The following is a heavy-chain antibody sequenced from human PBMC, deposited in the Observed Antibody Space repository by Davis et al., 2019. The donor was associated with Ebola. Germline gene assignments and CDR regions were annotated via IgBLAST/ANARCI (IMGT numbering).Heavy chain of an antibody. J-gene: IGHJ6*02. CDR1: GFTFSSYS. CDR3: AKWAATIGGAYYYYGMDV. CDR2: ISSSSSTI. V-gene: IGHV3-48*01. Sequence: GGSLRLSCAASGFTFSSYSMNWVRQAPGKGLEWVSYISSSSSTIYYADSVKGRFTISRDNAKNSLYLQMNSLRAEDTAVYYCAKWAATIGGAYYYYGMDVWGQGTTVTVSS. D-gene: IGHD5-12*01.